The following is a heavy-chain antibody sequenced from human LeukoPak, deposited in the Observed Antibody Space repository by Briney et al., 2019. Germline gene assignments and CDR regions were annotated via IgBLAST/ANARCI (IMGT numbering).Heavy chain of an antibody. D-gene: IGHD2-2*02. V-gene: IGHV3-30*02. CDR1: GFTFSFYG. CDR2: IQYDGSYK. Sequence: GESLRLSCATSGFTFSFYGMHWVRQAPGKGLEWVAFIQYDGSYKFYADSAQGRFIISRDNSRNTLFLQMNSLRPEDVAVYYCAKTSDQLLYSKFDFWGHGTLVTVSS. CDR3: AKTSDQLLYSKFDF. J-gene: IGHJ4*01.